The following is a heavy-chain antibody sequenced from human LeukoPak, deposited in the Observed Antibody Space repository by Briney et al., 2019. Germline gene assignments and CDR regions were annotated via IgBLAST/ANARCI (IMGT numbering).Heavy chain of an antibody. CDR1: GFTFSDYY. Sequence: GGSLRLSCAASGFTFSDYYMSWIRQAPGKGLEWVSYISSGGSTIYYADSVKGRFTISRDNAKNSLYLQMNSLRAEDTAVYYCARAISQLLTNQYYFDYWGQGTLVTVSS. J-gene: IGHJ4*02. D-gene: IGHD6-6*01. V-gene: IGHV3-11*04. CDR2: ISSGGSTI. CDR3: ARAISQLLTNQYYFDY.